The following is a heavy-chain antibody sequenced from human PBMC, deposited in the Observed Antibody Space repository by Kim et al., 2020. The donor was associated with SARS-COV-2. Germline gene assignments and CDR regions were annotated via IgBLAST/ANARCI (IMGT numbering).Heavy chain of an antibody. J-gene: IGHJ4*02. V-gene: IGHV5-51*01. CDR1: GYSFTSYW. CDR3: ARRARNIVATIRGSTVTTHFDY. Sequence: GESLKISCKGSGYSFTSYWIGWVRQMPGKGLEWMGIIYPGDSDTRYSPSFQGQVTISADKSISTAYLQWSSLKASDTAMYYCARRARNIVATIRGSTVTTHFDYWGQGTLVTVSS. CDR2: IYPGDSDT. D-gene: IGHD5-12*01.